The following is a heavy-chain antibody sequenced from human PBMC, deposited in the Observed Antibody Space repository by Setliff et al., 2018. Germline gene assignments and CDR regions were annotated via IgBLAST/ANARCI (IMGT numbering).Heavy chain of an antibody. V-gene: IGHV1-18*01. CDR3: ARSSAPSVVLAADFDY. J-gene: IGHJ4*02. CDR2: ISXFXXXX. D-gene: IGHD6-19*01. Sequence: ASVKVSCKTSGFMFSTYGLSWVRQAPGQGPEWIGCISXFXXXXXXXXXXXXXXILXXXXSSTTAHMELRSLTSDDTAFYYCARSSAPSVVLAADFDYWGQGTLVTVSS. CDR1: GFMFSTYG.